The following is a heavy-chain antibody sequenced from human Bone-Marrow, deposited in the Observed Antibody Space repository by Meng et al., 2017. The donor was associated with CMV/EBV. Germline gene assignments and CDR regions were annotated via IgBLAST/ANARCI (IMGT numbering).Heavy chain of an antibody. Sequence: GESLKISCKGSGNSFNTYWIGWVRQMPGKGLEWMGIIYPGYSDTRYSPSFQGQVTISADKSISTAYLQWSSLKASDTAMYYCARHPRYYDFWSGPKGDYYYYGMDVWGQGTTVTVSS. CDR3: ARHPRYYDFWSGPKGDYYYYGMDV. CDR1: GNSFNTYW. V-gene: IGHV5-51*01. D-gene: IGHD3-3*01. J-gene: IGHJ6*02. CDR2: IYPGYSDT.